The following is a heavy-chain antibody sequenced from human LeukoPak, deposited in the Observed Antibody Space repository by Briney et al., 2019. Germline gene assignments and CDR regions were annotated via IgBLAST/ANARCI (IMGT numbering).Heavy chain of an antibody. CDR2: TSGRGGST. V-gene: IGHV3-23*01. J-gene: IGHJ4*02. CDR1: QFNFLRDA. D-gene: IGHD1-7*01. CDR3: AKEQRDWNYSVFGY. Sequence: RAGCYLRLYCVCTQFNFLRDAMSAPHAAQGTGVDWDQPTSGRGGSTNYADSVKGRFTISRDNSKNMLYLQMNSLRAEDTAEYYCAKEQRDWNYSVFGYWGQGTQVTVSS.